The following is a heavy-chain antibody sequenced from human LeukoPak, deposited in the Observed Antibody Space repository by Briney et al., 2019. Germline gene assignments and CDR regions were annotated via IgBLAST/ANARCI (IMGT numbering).Heavy chain of an antibody. CDR3: AKDLTTPYYYDSSGYYPAFDY. Sequence: PGGSLRLSCAASGFTFSSYGMHWVRQAPGKGLEWVAVISYDGSNKYYADSVKGRFTISRDNSKNTLYLQMNSLRAEDTAVYYCAKDLTTPYYYDSSGYYPAFDYWGQGTLVTVSS. V-gene: IGHV3-30*18. D-gene: IGHD3-22*01. CDR1: GFTFSSYG. CDR2: ISYDGSNK. J-gene: IGHJ4*02.